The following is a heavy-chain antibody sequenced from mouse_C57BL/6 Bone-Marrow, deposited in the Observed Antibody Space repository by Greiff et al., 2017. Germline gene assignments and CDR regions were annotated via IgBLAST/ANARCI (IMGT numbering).Heavy chain of an antibody. V-gene: IGHV3-6*01. CDR1: GYSITSGYY. D-gene: IGHD3-2*02. CDR2: ISYDGSN. Sequence: ESGPGLVKPSQSLSLTCSVTGYSITSGYYWNWIRQFPGNKLEWMGYISYDGSNNYNPSLKNRISITRDTSKNQFFLKLNSVTTEDTATYYCAIDSSGYGAWFAYWGQGTLVTVSA. CDR3: AIDSSGYGAWFAY. J-gene: IGHJ3*01.